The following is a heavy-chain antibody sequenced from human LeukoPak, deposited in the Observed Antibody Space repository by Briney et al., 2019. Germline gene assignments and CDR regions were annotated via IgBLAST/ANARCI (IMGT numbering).Heavy chain of an antibody. Sequence: GGSLRLSCAASGFTFSSYSMNWVRQAPGKGLEWVSSIGSRSSSIFYADSVKGRFTISRDNAKNSLYLQTNSLRAEDTAVYYCAREQTGEGFDYWGQGTLVTVSS. CDR1: GFTFSSYS. J-gene: IGHJ4*02. CDR2: IGSRSSSI. CDR3: AREQTGEGFDY. D-gene: IGHD7-27*01. V-gene: IGHV3-21*01.